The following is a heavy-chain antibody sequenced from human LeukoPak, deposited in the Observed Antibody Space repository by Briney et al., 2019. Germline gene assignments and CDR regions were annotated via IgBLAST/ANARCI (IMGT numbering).Heavy chain of an antibody. V-gene: IGHV1-2*02. Sequence: AAPVKVSCKASGYTFTSYGISWVRQAPGQGLEWMGWINPNSGGTNYAQKFQGRVTMTRDTSISTAYMELSRLRSDDTAVYYCARAWLIPSHYYDSSGYLYDAFDIWGQGTMVTVSS. CDR3: ARAWLIPSHYYDSSGYLYDAFDI. J-gene: IGHJ3*02. D-gene: IGHD3-22*01. CDR2: INPNSGGT. CDR1: GYTFTSYG.